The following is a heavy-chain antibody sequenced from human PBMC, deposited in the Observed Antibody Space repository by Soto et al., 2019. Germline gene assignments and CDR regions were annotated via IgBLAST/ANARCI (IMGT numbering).Heavy chain of an antibody. CDR1: GYAFTDFY. D-gene: IGHD2-15*01. CDR3: ARGYCSGDRCYWYFDL. CDR2: INPYSGGT. J-gene: IGHJ2*01. Sequence: QVQLVQSGAEVKKPGASVKVSCKASGYAFTDFYIHWVRQAPGQGLEWMGWINPYSGGTNYAQDFQGWVTMTRDTSISTTYMELSSLKSDDTAVYYCARGYCSGDRCYWYFDLWGRGTLVTVSS. V-gene: IGHV1-2*04.